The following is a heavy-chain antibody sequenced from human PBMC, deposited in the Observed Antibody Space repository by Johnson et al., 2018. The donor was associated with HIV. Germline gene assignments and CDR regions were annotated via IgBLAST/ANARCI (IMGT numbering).Heavy chain of an antibody. CDR1: GFTFSSYG. Sequence: QVQLVESGGGVVQPGGSLRLSYAASGFTFSSYGMHWVRQAPGKGLEWVAFIRYDGSNKYYTDSVKGRFPISRDNSKNTLYLQMNSLRAEDTAVYYCAKGPLYYYDSRLGSGAFDIWGQGTMVTVSS. CDR3: AKGPLYYYDSRLGSGAFDI. V-gene: IGHV3-30*02. D-gene: IGHD3-22*01. J-gene: IGHJ3*02. CDR2: IRYDGSNK.